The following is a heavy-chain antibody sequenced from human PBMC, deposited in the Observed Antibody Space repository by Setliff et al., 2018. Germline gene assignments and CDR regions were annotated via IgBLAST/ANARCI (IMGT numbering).Heavy chain of an antibody. V-gene: IGHV4-59*01. J-gene: IGHJ6*02. CDR2: IYYSGST. CDR1: GGSISSYY. CDR3: ARDEGSSYFYGMDV. Sequence: PSENLSLTCTVSGGSISSYYWSWIRQPPGKGLEWIGYIYYSGSTNYNPSLKSRVTISVDTSKNQFSLKLSSVTAADTAVYYCARDEGSSYFYGMDVWGQGTTVTVSS. D-gene: IGHD6-13*01.